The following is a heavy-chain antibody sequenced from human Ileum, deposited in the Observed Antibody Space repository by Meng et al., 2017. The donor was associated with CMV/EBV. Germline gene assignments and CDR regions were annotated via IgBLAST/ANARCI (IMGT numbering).Heavy chain of an antibody. CDR3: STGGHYSSD. J-gene: IGHJ4*02. CDR2: IRSKTDGGTQ. D-gene: IGHD3-22*01. Sequence: EVQLVESGGDLVKPGGSLRLSCAASGFTFSNVWMSWVRQAPGKGLEWVGRIRSKTDGGTQDYAAPVNGRFTISRDDSKNMLYLQMNNLKSEDTALYYCSTGGHYSSDWGQGTLVTVSS. V-gene: IGHV3-15*05. CDR1: GFTFSNVW.